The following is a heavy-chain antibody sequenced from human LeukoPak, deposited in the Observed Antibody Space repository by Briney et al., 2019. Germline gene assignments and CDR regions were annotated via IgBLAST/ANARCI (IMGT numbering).Heavy chain of an antibody. CDR1: GYTFTDYY. V-gene: IGHV1-69-2*01. J-gene: IGHJ4*02. CDR2: VDPEDGEA. Sequence: GASVKVSCKASGYTFTDYYMHWVQQAPGKGLEWMGRVDPEDGEAIYAEKFQGRVTITADTSTDTAYMELSSLRSEDTAVYYCATDGLLDYWGQGTLVTVSS. CDR3: ATDGLLDY.